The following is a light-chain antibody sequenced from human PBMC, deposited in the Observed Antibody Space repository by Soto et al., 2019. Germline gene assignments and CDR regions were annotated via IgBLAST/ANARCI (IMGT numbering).Light chain of an antibody. CDR3: QKYHRAPFT. Sequence: DIQMTQSPSSLSASVGDRVTITCRASQGIFNDLAWYQQKPGKVPEVLIYAESTLRSGVPSRFSCRGSGTDFASTLSSLQPVDGATYYCQKYHRAPFTFGPGTKVDIK. CDR2: AES. V-gene: IGKV1-27*01. J-gene: IGKJ3*01. CDR1: QGIFND.